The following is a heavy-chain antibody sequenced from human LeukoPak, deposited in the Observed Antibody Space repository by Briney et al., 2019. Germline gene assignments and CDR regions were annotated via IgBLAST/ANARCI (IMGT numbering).Heavy chain of an antibody. J-gene: IGHJ4*02. V-gene: IGHV3-48*03. Sequence: PGGSLRLSCAASGFTFSSYEMNWVRQAPGKGLEWVSYISSSGSTIYYADSVKGRFTISRDNAKNSLYLQMNSLRAEDTAVYYCARIPRIDTAMAGNDYWGQGPWSPSPQ. D-gene: IGHD5-18*01. CDR1: GFTFSSYE. CDR2: ISSSGSTI. CDR3: ARIPRIDTAMAGNDY.